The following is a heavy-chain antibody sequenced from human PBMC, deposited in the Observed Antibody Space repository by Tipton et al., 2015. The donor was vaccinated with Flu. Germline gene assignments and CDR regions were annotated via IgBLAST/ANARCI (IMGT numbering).Heavy chain of an antibody. Sequence: TLSLTCTVSGDSITSDYYWGWIRQPPGKGLEWIGHIFHTGSTYYNPSLKGRVTLSVDRSKNQFSLRVISVTAADTAVYYCARRGYTTYVSEPKNWFDPWGQGTLVTVSA. D-gene: IGHD5-12*01. CDR3: ARRGYTTYVSEPKNWFDP. CDR2: IFHTGST. CDR1: GDSITSDYY. J-gene: IGHJ5*02. V-gene: IGHV4-38-2*02.